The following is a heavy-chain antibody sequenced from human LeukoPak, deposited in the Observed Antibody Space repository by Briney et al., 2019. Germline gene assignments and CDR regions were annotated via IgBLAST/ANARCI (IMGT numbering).Heavy chain of an antibody. Sequence: SQTLSLTCTVSGGSISSGSYYWSWIRQPAGKGLEWIGRIYTSGSTHYNPSLKSRVTISVDTSKNQFSLKLSSVTAADTAVYYCARLGGIQLWLGFDYWGQGTLVTVSS. CDR1: GGSISSGSYY. V-gene: IGHV4-61*02. CDR3: ARLGGIQLWLGFDY. CDR2: IYTSGST. J-gene: IGHJ4*02. D-gene: IGHD5-18*01.